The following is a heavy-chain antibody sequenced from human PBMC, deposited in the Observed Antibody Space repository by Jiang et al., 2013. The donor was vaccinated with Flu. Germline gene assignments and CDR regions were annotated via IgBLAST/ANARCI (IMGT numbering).Heavy chain of an antibody. Sequence: EVRSLGSVKVSCKVPVYTSLNYPCTGCDRLLEKGVEWMGGFDPEDGETIYAQKFQGRVTMTEDTSTDTAYMELSSLRSEDTAVYYCATSPMVQGVTSSYWGQGTLVTVSS. V-gene: IGHV1-24*01. CDR2: FDPEDGET. CDR3: ATSPMVQGVTSSY. D-gene: IGHD3-10*01. CDR1: VYTSLNYP. J-gene: IGHJ4*02.